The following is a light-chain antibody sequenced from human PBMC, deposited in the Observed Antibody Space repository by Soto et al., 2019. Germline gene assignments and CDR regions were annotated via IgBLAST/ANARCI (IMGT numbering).Light chain of an antibody. J-gene: IGLJ1*01. V-gene: IGLV2-14*01. CDR3: SSYTSSSTPYV. CDR1: SGDVGGYNY. Sequence: QSVLTQPASVSGSPGQSITISCTGTSGDVGGYNYVSWYQQHPGKAPKLMIYDVSNRPSGVSNRFSGSKSGNTASLTISGLQAEDEAEYYCSSYTSSSTPYVFGTGTKVTVL. CDR2: DVS.